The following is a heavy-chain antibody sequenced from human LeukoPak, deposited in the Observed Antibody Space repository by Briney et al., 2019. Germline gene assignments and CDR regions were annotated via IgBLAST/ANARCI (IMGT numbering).Heavy chain of an antibody. Sequence: PGGSLRLSCAASGFTFRSYTMNWVRQAPGKGLECIGSMYYSGSTYYNPSLKSRVTISVDTSKNQFSLKLSSVTAADTAVYYCARHVGYSYGYVGNWGQGTLVTVSS. D-gene: IGHD5-18*01. CDR1: GFTFRSYTMN. V-gene: IGHV4-39*01. CDR3: ARHVGYSYGYVGN. J-gene: IGHJ4*02. CDR2: MYYSGST.